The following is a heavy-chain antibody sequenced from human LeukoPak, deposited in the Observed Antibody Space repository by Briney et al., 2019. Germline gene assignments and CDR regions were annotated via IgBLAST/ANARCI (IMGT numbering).Heavy chain of an antibody. D-gene: IGHD6-19*01. J-gene: IGHJ4*02. CDR3: AREDQWLAFDY. Sequence: PGASLRLSCAASGFTFSSYAMHWVRQAPGKGLEWVAVISYDGSNKYYADSVKGRFTISRDNSKNTLYLQMNSLRAEDTAVYYCAREDQWLAFDYWGQGTLVTVSS. CDR2: ISYDGSNK. V-gene: IGHV3-30*04. CDR1: GFTFSSYA.